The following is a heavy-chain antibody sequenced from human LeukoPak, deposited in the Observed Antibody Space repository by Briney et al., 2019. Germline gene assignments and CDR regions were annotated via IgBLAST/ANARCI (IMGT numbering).Heavy chain of an antibody. D-gene: IGHD3-22*01. CDR1: GFAFSTYW. V-gene: IGHV3-74*01. J-gene: IGHJ1*01. CDR2: IKSDGST. CDR3: ARAPSEIGGYYPEYFRH. Sequence: GGSLRLSCAASGFAFSTYWMHWVRQAPGKGLVWVSRIKSDGSTNYADSVKGRFTISRDNANNTLSLQMNSLRPEETGVYYCARAPSEIGGYYPEYFRHWGQGTLVTVSS.